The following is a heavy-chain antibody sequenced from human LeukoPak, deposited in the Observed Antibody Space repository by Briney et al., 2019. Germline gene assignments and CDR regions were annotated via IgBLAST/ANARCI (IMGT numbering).Heavy chain of an antibody. Sequence: ASVKVSCKASGYTFTRYGLTWVRQAPGQGLECMGWITINNGNTSYAQKFQGRVTMTTDTSTSTAYMELRSLRSDDTAVYYCARARGGSYYYNYMDVWGKGTTVTVSS. J-gene: IGHJ6*03. V-gene: IGHV1-18*01. D-gene: IGHD3-16*01. CDR2: ITINNGNT. CDR1: GYTFTRYG. CDR3: ARARGGSYYYNYMDV.